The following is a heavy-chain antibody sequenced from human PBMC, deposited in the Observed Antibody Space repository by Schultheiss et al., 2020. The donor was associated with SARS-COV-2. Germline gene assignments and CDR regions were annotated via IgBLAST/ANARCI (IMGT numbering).Heavy chain of an antibody. CDR1: GFTFRSYG. CDR3: AKGGWLEY. V-gene: IGHV3-33*06. Sequence: GGSLRLSCAASGFTFRSYGIHWVRQAPAKGLEWVAVIWYDGSNKYYADSVKGRFTISRDNSKNTLYLQMNSLRAEDTAVYYCAKGGWLEYWGQGTLVTVSS. D-gene: IGHD3-9*01. J-gene: IGHJ4*02. CDR2: IWYDGSNK.